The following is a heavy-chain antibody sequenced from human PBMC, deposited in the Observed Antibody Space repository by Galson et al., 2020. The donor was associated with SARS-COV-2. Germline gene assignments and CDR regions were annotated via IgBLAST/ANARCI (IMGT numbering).Heavy chain of an antibody. V-gene: IGHV3-30-3*01. CDR2: ISSDGSNT. CDR1: GFRFAKYP. Sequence: GGSLRLSCAASGFRFAKYPMHWVRQPPGKGLEWLSVISSDGSNTYYENSVQDRFSITRDASINTLFLQMNSLRTGDTAIYYCASARGLFGVVTMTALDVWGQGTTVAVSS. J-gene: IGHJ6*02. CDR3: ASARGLFGVVTMTALDV. D-gene: IGHD3-3*01.